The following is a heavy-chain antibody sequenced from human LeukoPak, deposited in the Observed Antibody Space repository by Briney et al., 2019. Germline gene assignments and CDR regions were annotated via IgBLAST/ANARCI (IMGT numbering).Heavy chain of an antibody. Sequence: GGSLRLSCAASGFTFSSCAMSWVRQAPGKGLEWVSAISGSGGSTYYAGSVKGRFTISRDNSKNTLYLQMNSLRAEDTAVYYCAKDSGSYYNYFDYWGQGTLVTVSS. V-gene: IGHV3-23*01. CDR2: ISGSGGST. D-gene: IGHD1-26*01. CDR3: AKDSGSYYNYFDY. J-gene: IGHJ4*02. CDR1: GFTFSSCA.